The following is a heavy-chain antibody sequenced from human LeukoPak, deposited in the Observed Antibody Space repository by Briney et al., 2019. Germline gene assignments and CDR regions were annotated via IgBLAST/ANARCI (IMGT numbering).Heavy chain of an antibody. CDR2: ISYEGSNK. J-gene: IGHJ4*02. Sequence: PGRSLRLSWAASGFTFSSYAMHWVRQAPGKGLEWVAVISYEGSNKYYADSVKGRFTISRDNSKNTLYLQMNSLRAEDTAVYYCARSPRVAGSRYYFDYWGQGTLVTVSS. CDR1: GFTFSSYA. CDR3: ARSPRVAGSRYYFDY. D-gene: IGHD2-2*01. V-gene: IGHV3-30*04.